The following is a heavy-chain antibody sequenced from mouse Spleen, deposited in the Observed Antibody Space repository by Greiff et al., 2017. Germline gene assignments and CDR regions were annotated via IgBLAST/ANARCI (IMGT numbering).Heavy chain of an antibody. V-gene: IGHV14-4*01. CDR3: TTTTVVATPL. CDR1: GFNIKDDY. CDR2: IDPENGDT. J-gene: IGHJ1*01. Sequence: VQLKESGAELVRPGASVKLSCTASGFNIKDDYMHWVKQRPEQGLEWIGWIDPENGDTEYASKFQGKATITADTSSNTAYLQLSSLTSEDTAVYYCTTTTVVATPLWGAGTTVTVSS. D-gene: IGHD1-1*01.